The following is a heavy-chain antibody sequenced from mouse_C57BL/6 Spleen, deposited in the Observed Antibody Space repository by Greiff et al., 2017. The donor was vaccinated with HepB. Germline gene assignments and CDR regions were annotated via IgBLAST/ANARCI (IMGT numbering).Heavy chain of an antibody. CDR1: GFTFSSYT. V-gene: IGHV5-9*01. CDR2: ISGGGGNT. J-gene: IGHJ3*01. D-gene: IGHD2-1*01. CDR3: ARPMYYGNYEGFAY. Sequence: EVMLVESGGGLVKPGGSLKLSCAASGFTFSSYTMSWVRQTPEKRLEWVATISGGGGNTYYPDSVKGRFTISRDNAKNTLYLQMSSLRSEDTALYYCARPMYYGNYEGFAYWGQGTLVTVSA.